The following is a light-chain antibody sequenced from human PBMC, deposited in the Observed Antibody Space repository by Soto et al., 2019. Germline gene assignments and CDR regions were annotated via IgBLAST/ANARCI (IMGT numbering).Light chain of an antibody. CDR3: LLYFAGAKV. Sequence: QAVVTQEPSVTVSPGGSITLTCASSTGAVTTSYYPTWFQQKPGQAPTTLIYSTSNRPSWTTARFSGSIYVGKALLRVSGVQPEDEADYYCLLYFAGAKVFGGGTKVTVL. J-gene: IGLJ3*02. CDR1: TGAVTTSYY. CDR2: STS. V-gene: IGLV7-43*01.